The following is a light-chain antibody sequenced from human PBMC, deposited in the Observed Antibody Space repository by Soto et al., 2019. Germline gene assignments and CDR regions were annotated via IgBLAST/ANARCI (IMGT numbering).Light chain of an antibody. CDR2: DVS. V-gene: IGLV2-14*03. Sequence: QSVLTQPASVSGSPAQSITISCTGTSSDVGGYNYVSWYQQHPGKAPKLMIYDVSDRPSGVSNRFSGSKSGNTASLTISGLQAEDEADYYCCSYTSSSTPWVFGTGTKVTVL. CDR1: SSDVGGYNY. CDR3: CSYTSSSTPWV. J-gene: IGLJ1*01.